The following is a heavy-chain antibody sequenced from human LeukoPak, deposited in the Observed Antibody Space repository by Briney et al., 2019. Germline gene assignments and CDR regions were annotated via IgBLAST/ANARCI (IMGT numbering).Heavy chain of an antibody. CDR2: IRYVGINK. Sequence: GGSLRLSCAASGFTFSTYGMHWVRQAPGKGLEWVSFIRYVGINKYYADSVKGRFTISRDNSKNTLYLQMNSLRAEDTAVYYCAKMGAMIVVVSHYMDVWGKGTTVTVSS. J-gene: IGHJ6*03. D-gene: IGHD3-22*01. V-gene: IGHV3-30*02. CDR3: AKMGAMIVVVSHYMDV. CDR1: GFTFSTYG.